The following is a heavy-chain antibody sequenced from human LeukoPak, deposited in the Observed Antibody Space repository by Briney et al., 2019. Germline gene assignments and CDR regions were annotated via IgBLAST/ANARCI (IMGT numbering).Heavy chain of an antibody. Sequence: ASVKVSCKASGYTFTGYYMHWVRQAPGQGLEWMGWINPNSGGTNYAQKFQGRVTITADKSTSTAYMELSSLRSEDTAVYYCARVAGLDYFDYWGQGTLVTVSS. CDR3: ARVAGLDYFDY. J-gene: IGHJ4*02. CDR2: INPNSGGT. D-gene: IGHD6-13*01. CDR1: GYTFTGYY. V-gene: IGHV1-2*02.